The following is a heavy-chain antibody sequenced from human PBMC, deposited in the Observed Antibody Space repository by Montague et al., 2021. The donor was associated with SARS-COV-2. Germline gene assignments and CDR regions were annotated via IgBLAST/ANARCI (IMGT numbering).Heavy chain of an antibody. J-gene: IGHJ6*02. V-gene: IGHV3-33*01. CDR3: ARDVYYYDSSGYYYGRYYYYGIDV. Sequence: SRRLSCAASGFTFSSYGMHWVRQAPGKGLEWVAVIWYDGSNKYYADSVKGRFTISRDNSRNTLYLQMNSLRAEDTAVYYCARDVYYYDSSGYYYGRYYYYGIDVWGQGTTVTVSS. CDR1: GFTFSSYG. CDR2: IWYDGSNK. D-gene: IGHD3-22*01.